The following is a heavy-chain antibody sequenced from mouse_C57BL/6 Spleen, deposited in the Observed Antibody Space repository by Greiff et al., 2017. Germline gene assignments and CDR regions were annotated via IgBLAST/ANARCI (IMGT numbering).Heavy chain of an antibody. CDR3: TRYKDYDWYCDV. CDR2: IDPETGGT. D-gene: IGHD2-4*01. CDR1: GYTFTDYE. J-gene: IGHJ1*03. Sequence: VQLQQSGAELVRPGASVTLSCKASGYTFTDYEMHWVNQTPVNGLEWIGAIDPETGGTAYNQKFKGKAILTADKAYSTDYMELRSLTSEDSAVYYCTRYKDYDWYCDVWGTGTTVTVSS. V-gene: IGHV1-15*01.